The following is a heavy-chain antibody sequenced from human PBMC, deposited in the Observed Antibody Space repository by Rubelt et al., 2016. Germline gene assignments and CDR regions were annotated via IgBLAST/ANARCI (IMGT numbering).Heavy chain of an antibody. CDR2: IYYSGST. CDR3: ARQGATIRGWGASFYGMDV. Sequence: QVQLQESGPGLVKSSETLSLTCTVSGGSISNYYWSWIRQPPGKGLEWIGHIYYSGSTNYNPSLKSRFTISVNTSKNQYSRKVSSATAADTAVYYCARQGATIRGWGASFYGMDVWGQGTTVIVSS. V-gene: IGHV4-59*08. J-gene: IGHJ6*02. CDR1: GGSISNYY. D-gene: IGHD5-12*01.